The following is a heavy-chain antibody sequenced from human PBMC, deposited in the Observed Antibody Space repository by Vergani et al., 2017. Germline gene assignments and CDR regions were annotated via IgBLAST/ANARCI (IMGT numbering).Heavy chain of an antibody. CDR2: ISYDGSNK. CDR3: ARDLTPFRYYYDSSGYFLDY. V-gene: IGHV3-30-3*01. J-gene: IGHJ4*02. CDR1: GFTFSSYA. D-gene: IGHD3-22*01. Sequence: VQLLESGGGLVQPGGSLRLSCAASGFTFSSYAMHWVRQAPGKGLEWVAVISYDGSNKYYADSVKGRFTISRDNSKNTLYLQMNSLRAEDTAVYYCARDLTPFRYYYDSSGYFLDYWGQGTLVTVSS.